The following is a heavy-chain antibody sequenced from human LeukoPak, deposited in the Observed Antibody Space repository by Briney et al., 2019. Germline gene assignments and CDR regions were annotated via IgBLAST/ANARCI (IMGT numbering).Heavy chain of an antibody. CDR2: IYSGGNT. Sequence: PGGSLRLSCAASGFTVSSTYMSWVRQAPGKGLEWVSVIYSGGNTYYADSVKGRFTISRDNSKNTFYLQMNSLRAEDTAVYYCARGVSYGSGSYIGDPWGQGTPVTVSS. V-gene: IGHV3-53*01. CDR3: ARGVSYGSGSYIGDP. J-gene: IGHJ5*02. D-gene: IGHD3-10*01. CDR1: GFTVSSTY.